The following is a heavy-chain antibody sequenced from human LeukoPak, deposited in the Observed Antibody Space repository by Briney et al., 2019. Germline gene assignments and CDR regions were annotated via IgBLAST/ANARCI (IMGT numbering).Heavy chain of an antibody. Sequence: GGSLRLSCAASGFTVSNNYMGWVRQAPAKGLEWVSVVNTVDTTYYADSVKGRFTISRDNSKNTLYLQMNNLRAEDTAVYYCAKDQDYYDSNMDAFDIWGQGTMVTVSS. J-gene: IGHJ3*02. CDR3: AKDQDYYDSNMDAFDI. CDR2: VNTVDTT. CDR1: GFTVSNNY. D-gene: IGHD3-22*01. V-gene: IGHV3-53*01.